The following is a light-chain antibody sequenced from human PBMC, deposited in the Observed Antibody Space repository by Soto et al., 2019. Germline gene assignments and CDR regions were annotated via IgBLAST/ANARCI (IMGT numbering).Light chain of an antibody. Sequence: DVVMTQSPLSLPVTPGEPASISCTSSQRLLHSDGYTYLDWYLQKPGQSPQLLIYLGSNRASGVPERFSGSASGTDFTLKISRVEAQDVGVYYCMQALQGPITFGQGTRLEIK. V-gene: IGKV2-28*01. CDR3: MQALQGPIT. CDR1: QRLLHSDGYTY. J-gene: IGKJ5*01. CDR2: LGS.